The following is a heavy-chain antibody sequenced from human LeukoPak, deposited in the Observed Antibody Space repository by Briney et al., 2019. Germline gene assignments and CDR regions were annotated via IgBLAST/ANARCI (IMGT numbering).Heavy chain of an antibody. CDR2: ISSSSTI. J-gene: IGHJ3*02. CDR3: ARDQGGYLSMGAFDI. CDR1: GFTFSSYS. Sequence: GGSLRLSCAASGFTFSSYSMNWVRQAPGKGLEWVSYISSSSTIYYADSVKGRFTISRDNAKNSLYLQMNSLRAEDTAVYYCARDQGGYLSMGAFDIWGQGTMVTVSS. V-gene: IGHV3-48*01. D-gene: IGHD3-22*01.